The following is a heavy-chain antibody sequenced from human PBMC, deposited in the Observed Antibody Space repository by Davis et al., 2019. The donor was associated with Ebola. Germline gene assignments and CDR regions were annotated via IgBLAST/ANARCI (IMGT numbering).Heavy chain of an antibody. CDR1: GYTFTGYY. D-gene: IGHD2-2*01. CDR2: INPNSGGT. J-gene: IGHJ4*02. Sequence: ASVKVSCKASGYTFTGYYMQWVRQAPGQGLEWMGWINPNSGGTNYAQKFQGRVTMTRDTSTSTVYMELSSLRSEDTAVYYCARDRGYCSSTSCYGGWYFDYWGQGTLVTVSS. V-gene: IGHV1-2*02. CDR3: ARDRGYCSSTSCYGGWYFDY.